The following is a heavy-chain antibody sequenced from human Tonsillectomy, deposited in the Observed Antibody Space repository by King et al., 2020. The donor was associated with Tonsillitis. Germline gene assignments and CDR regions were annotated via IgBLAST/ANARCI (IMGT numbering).Heavy chain of an antibody. J-gene: IGHJ4*02. Sequence: VQLVESGGGLVQPGGSLRLSCAASGFTFSSYAMSWVRQAPGKGLEWVSAIMGSGGRTYYAESVKGRFTISRDNSKNTLYLQMNSLRAEDTAVYYCAKAWWDTIFGVVSDYWGQGTLVTVSS. CDR2: IMGSGGRT. CDR3: AKAWWDTIFGVVSDY. D-gene: IGHD3-3*01. V-gene: IGHV3-23*04. CDR1: GFTFSSYA.